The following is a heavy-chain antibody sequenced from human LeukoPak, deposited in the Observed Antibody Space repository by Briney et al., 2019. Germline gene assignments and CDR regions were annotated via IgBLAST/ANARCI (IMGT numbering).Heavy chain of an antibody. D-gene: IGHD3-9*01. V-gene: IGHV4-4*07. CDR1: GGSISTFF. CDR2: IYTGTT. J-gene: IGHJ4*02. CDR3: ARGTEMTSSTGYYSFDY. Sequence: SETLSLTCTVSGGSISTFFWTWIRQSAGKGLEWIGRIYTGTTYYNPSLESRATISVDTSNNRFSLKLTSLTAADTAVYYCARGTEMTSSTGYYSFDYWGRGSLVTVSS.